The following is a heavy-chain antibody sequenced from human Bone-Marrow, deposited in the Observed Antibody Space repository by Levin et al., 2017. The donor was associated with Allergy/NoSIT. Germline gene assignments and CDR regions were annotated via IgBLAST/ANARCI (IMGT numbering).Heavy chain of an antibody. V-gene: IGHV5-51*01. D-gene: IGHD2-15*01. CDR1: GYSFTSYW. J-gene: IGHJ3*02. CDR3: ARLRVVVAATRDAFDI. CDR2: IYPGDSDT. Sequence: GESLKISCKGSGYSFTSYWIGWVRQMPGKGLEWMGIIYPGDSDTRYSPSFQGQVTISADKSISTAYLQWSSLKASDTAMYYCARLRVVVAATRDAFDIWGQGTMVTVSS.